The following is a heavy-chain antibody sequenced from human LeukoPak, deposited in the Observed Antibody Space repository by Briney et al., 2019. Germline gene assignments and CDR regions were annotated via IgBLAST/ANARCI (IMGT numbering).Heavy chain of an antibody. V-gene: IGHV3-30*18. CDR1: GFTFSSYG. Sequence: GRSLRLSCAASGFTFSSYGMHWVRQAPGKALEWVAVISYDGSNKYYADSVKGRFTISRDNSKNTLYLQMNSLRAEDTAVYYCAKGGRSAFDIWGQGTMVTVSS. D-gene: IGHD1-14*01. CDR2: ISYDGSNK. J-gene: IGHJ3*02. CDR3: AKGGRSAFDI.